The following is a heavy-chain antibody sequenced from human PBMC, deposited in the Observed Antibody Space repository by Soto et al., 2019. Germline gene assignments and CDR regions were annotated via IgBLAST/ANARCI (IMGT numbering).Heavy chain of an antibody. CDR3: ARARDGDYVWGSYRYFDY. CDR1: GFTFSSYG. D-gene: IGHD3-16*02. V-gene: IGHV3-33*01. CDR2: IRYDGSNK. Sequence: QVQLVESGGGVVQPGRSLRLSCAASGFTFSSYGMHWVRQAPGKGLEWVAVIRYDGSNKYYADSVKGRFTISRDNSKNTLYLQMNSLRAEDTAVYYCARARDGDYVWGSYRYFDYWGQGTLVTVSS. J-gene: IGHJ4*02.